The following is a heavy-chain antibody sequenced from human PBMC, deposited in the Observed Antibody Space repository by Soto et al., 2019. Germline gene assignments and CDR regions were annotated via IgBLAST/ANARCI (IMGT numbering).Heavy chain of an antibody. V-gene: IGHV4-34*01. D-gene: IGHD6-6*01. CDR2: INHSGST. CDR1: GGSFSCYY. J-gene: IGHJ4*02. Sequence: PSETLSLTCAVYGGSFSCYYWSWIRQPPGKGLEWIGEINHSGSTNYNPSLKSRVTISVDTSKNQFSLKLSSVTAADTAVYYCARLIAARGFSDYWGQGTLVTVSS. CDR3: ARLIAARGFSDY.